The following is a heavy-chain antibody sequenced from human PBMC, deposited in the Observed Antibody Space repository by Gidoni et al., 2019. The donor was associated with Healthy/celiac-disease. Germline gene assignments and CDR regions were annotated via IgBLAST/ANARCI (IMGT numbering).Heavy chain of an antibody. D-gene: IGHD3-22*01. CDR3: AKDLPGDYYDSSGYPRIRVGGTFQH. J-gene: IGHJ1*01. Sequence: QVQLVESGGGVVQPGRSLRLSCAASGFTFSSYGLHWVRPAPGKGLEWVAVISYDGSNKYYADSVKGRFTISRDNSKNTLYLQMNSLRAEDTAVYYCAKDLPGDYYDSSGYPRIRVGGTFQHWGQGTLVTVSS. CDR2: ISYDGSNK. CDR1: GFTFSSYG. V-gene: IGHV3-30*18.